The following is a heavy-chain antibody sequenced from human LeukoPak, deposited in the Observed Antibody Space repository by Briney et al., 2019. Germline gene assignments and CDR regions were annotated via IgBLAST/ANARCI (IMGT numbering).Heavy chain of an antibody. CDR3: ARERPPNYYDRSGYYRSDWYFDL. CDR2: IYTSGST. D-gene: IGHD3-22*01. Sequence: SETLSLTCTVSGGSISSYYWSWIRQPPGKGLEWIGYIYTSGSTNYNPSLKSRVTISVDTSKNQFSLKLSSVTAADTAVYYCARERPPNYYDRSGYYRSDWYFDLWGRGTLVTVSS. V-gene: IGHV4-4*09. J-gene: IGHJ2*01. CDR1: GGSISSYY.